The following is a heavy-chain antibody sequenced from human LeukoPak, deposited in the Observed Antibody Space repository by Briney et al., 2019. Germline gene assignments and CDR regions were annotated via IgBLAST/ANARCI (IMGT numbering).Heavy chain of an antibody. CDR3: AKVRSTQRLAPGFDY. Sequence: GGSLRLSCAASGFTFSSYAMSCVRQAPGKGLEWVSAISGSGSSTYYADSVKGRFTISRDNSKNTLFLQMNSLRADDTAVYYCAKVRSTQRLAPGFDYWGQGTLVTVSS. CDR1: GFTFSSYA. V-gene: IGHV3-23*01. J-gene: IGHJ4*02. CDR2: ISGSGSST. D-gene: IGHD6-25*01.